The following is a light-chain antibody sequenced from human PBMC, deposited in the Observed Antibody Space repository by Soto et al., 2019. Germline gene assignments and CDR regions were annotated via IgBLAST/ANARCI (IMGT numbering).Light chain of an antibody. V-gene: IGKV1-39*01. CDR3: QQSYSTLPYT. CDR1: QSISIY. J-gene: IGKJ2*01. Sequence: DIQMTQSPSSLSASVGDRVTITCRASQSISIYLNWYQQKPGKAPKLLIYAASSLQSGVPSRFSGSGSGTDFTLTISSLQPEDLATDYCQQSYSTLPYTFGQGTKLEIK. CDR2: AAS.